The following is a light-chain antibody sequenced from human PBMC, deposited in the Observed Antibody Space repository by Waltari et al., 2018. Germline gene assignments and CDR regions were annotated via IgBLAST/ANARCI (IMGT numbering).Light chain of an antibody. V-gene: IGKV3-11*01. CDR3: QQRNNRVS. Sequence: EIALIQSPATLPLSPGERATLSCRVSQSVSSNLAWYQHKPGQAPRLVIYDASQRAAGIPARFSGSGSGTDFSLTISSLEPEDFAVYYCQQRNNRVSFGGGTRVEIK. J-gene: IGKJ4*01. CDR2: DAS. CDR1: QSVSSN.